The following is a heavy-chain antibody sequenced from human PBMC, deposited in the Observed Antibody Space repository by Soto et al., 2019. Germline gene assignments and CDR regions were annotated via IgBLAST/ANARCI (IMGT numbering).Heavy chain of an antibody. V-gene: IGHV1-3*01. D-gene: IGHD6-13*01. CDR3: ARDRYSSSWYVVALDY. Sequence: QVQLVQSGAEVKKPGASVKVSCKASGDTFTSYAIYWVRQAPGQRLEWMGWINAGNGNTRYSQKFQDRVTINRDTSASTVSMALNSLRSEATAVSYCARDRYSSSWYVVALDYWGQGRLVTVSS. CDR1: GDTFTSYA. J-gene: IGHJ4*02. CDR2: INAGNGNT.